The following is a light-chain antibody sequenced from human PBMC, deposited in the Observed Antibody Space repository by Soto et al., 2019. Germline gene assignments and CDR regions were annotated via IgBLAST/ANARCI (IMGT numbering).Light chain of an antibody. CDR2: EVS. J-gene: IGLJ1*01. CDR3: SSYTIRSTYV. Sequence: SALAQPASVSGSPGQSITISCTGTSSDVCGYNYVSWYQHHPGKAPKLMIFEVSDRPSGVSNRFSGSKSGNTASLTISGLQAEDEADYYCSSYTIRSTYVFGTGTKVTVL. V-gene: IGLV2-14*01. CDR1: SSDVCGYNY.